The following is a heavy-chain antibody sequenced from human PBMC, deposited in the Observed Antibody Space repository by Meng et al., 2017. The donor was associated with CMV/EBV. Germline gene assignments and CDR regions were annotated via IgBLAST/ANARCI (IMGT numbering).Heavy chain of an antibody. CDR3: ARGRRAARPYDY. J-gene: IGHJ4*02. CDR2: IYYSGST. CDR1: GGSISSSSYY. Sequence: SETLSLTCTVSGGSISSSSYYWGWIRQPPGKGLEWIGSIYYSGSTYYNPSLKSRVTISVDTSKNQFSLKLSSVTAADPAVYYCARGRRAARPYDYWGQGTLVTVSS. D-gene: IGHD6-6*01. V-gene: IGHV4-39*07.